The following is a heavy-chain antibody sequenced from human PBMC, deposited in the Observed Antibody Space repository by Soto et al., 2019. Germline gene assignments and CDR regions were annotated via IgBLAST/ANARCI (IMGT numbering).Heavy chain of an antibody. Sequence: SETLSLTCTISGASITSAGFYWSWIRQLPGKGLEWIGYIYYSGSTHYSPSLRSRVTISADTSKTQFSLHMSSVTAADTAVYYCAREEYDSSGYEGWLDSWGQGILGTVSS. CDR1: GASITSAGFY. V-gene: IGHV4-31*03. D-gene: IGHD3-22*01. J-gene: IGHJ4*02. CDR2: IYYSGST. CDR3: AREEYDSSGYEGWLDS.